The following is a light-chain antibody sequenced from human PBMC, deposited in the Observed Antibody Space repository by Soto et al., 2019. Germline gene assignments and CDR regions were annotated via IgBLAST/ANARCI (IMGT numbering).Light chain of an antibody. V-gene: IGKV3-15*01. Sequence: MVMTQSPATLSVSPGGRCTLSCRASQSVSSKLAWYQQKPGQAPRLLIYDTSNRATGIPARFSGSGSGTEFTLTISSLQSEDFAVYYCQQYSNWPPITFGQGTRLDIK. CDR3: QQYSNWPPIT. CDR2: DTS. CDR1: QSVSSK. J-gene: IGKJ5*01.